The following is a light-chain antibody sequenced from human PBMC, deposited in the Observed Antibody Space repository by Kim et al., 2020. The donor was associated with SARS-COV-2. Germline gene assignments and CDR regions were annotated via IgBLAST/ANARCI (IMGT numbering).Light chain of an antibody. Sequence: QTATLTCTGNSNSVGTQGVAGLQQHRGHPPRLLSYRNNNRPSGISERLSGSRSGNTASLTISGLQPEDEADYYCSAWDTSLSAWVFGGGTQLTVL. CDR1: SNSVGTQG. CDR3: SAWDTSLSAWV. CDR2: RNN. J-gene: IGLJ3*02. V-gene: IGLV10-54*01.